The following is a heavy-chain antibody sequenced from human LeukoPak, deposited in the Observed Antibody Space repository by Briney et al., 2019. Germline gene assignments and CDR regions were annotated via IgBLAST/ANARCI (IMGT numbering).Heavy chain of an antibody. CDR3: ARLWDSSPSRHFDY. J-gene: IGHJ4*02. CDR2: INSDGSRT. Sequence: GGSLRLSCAASGFTFSNSWMHWVRQAPGKGLVWVSRINSDGSRTSYADSVKGRFTISRDNAKNTLYLQMNNLRAEDTAVYFCARLWDSSPSRHFDYWGQGTLVTVSS. D-gene: IGHD6-6*01. CDR1: GFTFSNSW. V-gene: IGHV3-74*01.